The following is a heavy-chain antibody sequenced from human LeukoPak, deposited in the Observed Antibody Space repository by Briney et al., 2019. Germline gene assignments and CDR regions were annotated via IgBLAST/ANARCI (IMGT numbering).Heavy chain of an antibody. J-gene: IGHJ4*02. V-gene: IGHV3-15*01. CDR2: IKDGGTT. Sequence: PGGSLRLSCAVSGFTFSNAWMSWVRQAPGKGLEWVGRIKDGGTTDYGAPVKGRFTISRDDSKNTLYLQMNSLKTEDTAVYYCTTVGFQLLWFGELLDYWGQGTLVTVSS. D-gene: IGHD3-10*01. CDR3: TTVGFQLLWFGELLDY. CDR1: GFTFSNAW.